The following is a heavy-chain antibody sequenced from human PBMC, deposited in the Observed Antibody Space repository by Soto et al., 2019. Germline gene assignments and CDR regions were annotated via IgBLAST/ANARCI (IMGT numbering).Heavy chain of an antibody. D-gene: IGHD5-18*01. V-gene: IGHV1-69*12. J-gene: IGHJ4*02. CDR1: GGTFSSYA. Sequence: QVQLVQSGAEVKKPGSSVKVSCKASGGTFSSYAISWVRQAPGQGLEWMGGNIPIFGTANYAQKFQGRVTXXAXEXXSTAYMELSSLRSEDTAVYYCARGQGWQSDTAMDYWGQGTLVTVSS. CDR2: NIPIFGTA. CDR3: ARGQGWQSDTAMDY.